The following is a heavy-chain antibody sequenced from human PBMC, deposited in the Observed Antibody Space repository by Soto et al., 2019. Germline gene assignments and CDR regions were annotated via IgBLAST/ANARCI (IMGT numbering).Heavy chain of an antibody. Sequence: PSETLSLTCTVSGGSISNYYWSWIRQPPGKGLEWIGYIYYSGSTNYNPSLKSRVTISVDTSKNQFSLNLNSVTAADTAVYYCARGVAFDVWGQGTMVTVSS. D-gene: IGHD6-13*01. CDR1: GGSISNYY. CDR2: IYYSGST. J-gene: IGHJ3*01. CDR3: ARGVAFDV. V-gene: IGHV4-59*01.